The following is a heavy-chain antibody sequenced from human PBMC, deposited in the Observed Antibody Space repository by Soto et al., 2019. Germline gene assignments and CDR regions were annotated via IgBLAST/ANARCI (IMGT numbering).Heavy chain of an antibody. J-gene: IGHJ4*02. CDR1: GYTFTGYY. CDR2: INPNSGGT. V-gene: IGHV1-2*02. CDR3: ATPSGGGSGPDNFDY. D-gene: IGHD2-15*01. Sequence: ASVKVSCKASGYTFTGYYMHWVRQAPGQGLEWMGWINPNSGGTNYAQKFQGRVTMTRDTSISTAYMELSRLTSDDTAVYYCATPSGGGSGPDNFDYWGQGTLVTV.